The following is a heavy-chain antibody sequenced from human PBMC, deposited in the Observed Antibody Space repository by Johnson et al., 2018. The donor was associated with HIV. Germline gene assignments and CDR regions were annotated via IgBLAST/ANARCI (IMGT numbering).Heavy chain of an antibody. CDR3: AKDISAGRFGGDAFDI. Sequence: VQVVESGGGLVQPGRSLRLSCAASGFTFDDYAMHWVRQAPGKGLEWVSGISWNSGSIGYADSVTGRFTISRDNAKNSLYLQRNSLRAEDTALYYCAKDISAGRFGGDAFDIWGQGTMVTVSS. V-gene: IGHV3-9*01. D-gene: IGHD3-10*01. J-gene: IGHJ3*02. CDR1: GFTFDDYA. CDR2: ISWNSGSI.